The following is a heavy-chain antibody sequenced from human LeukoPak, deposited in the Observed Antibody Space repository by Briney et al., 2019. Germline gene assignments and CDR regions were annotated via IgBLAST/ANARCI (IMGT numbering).Heavy chain of an antibody. V-gene: IGHV3-9*01. Sequence: GGSLRLSCAASGFTFDDYAMHWVRHAPGKGLEWVSGISWNSGSIGYADSVKGRFTISRDNAKNSLYLQMNSLRAEDTALYYCAKGNTVVTYGLIDYWGQGTLVTVSS. CDR3: AKGNTVVTYGLIDY. J-gene: IGHJ4*02. D-gene: IGHD4-23*01. CDR1: GFTFDDYA. CDR2: ISWNSGSI.